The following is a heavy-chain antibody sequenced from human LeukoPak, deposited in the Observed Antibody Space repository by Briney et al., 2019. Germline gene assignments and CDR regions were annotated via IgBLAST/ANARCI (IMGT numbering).Heavy chain of an antibody. V-gene: IGHV3-21*01. Sequence: GGSLRLSCAASGFTFSSYSMNWVRQAPGKGLEWVSSISSSSSYIYYADSVKGRFTISRDNAKNSLYLQMNSLRAEDTAVYYCARGTIGWYYYYYMDVWGKGTTVTVSS. J-gene: IGHJ6*03. CDR2: ISSSSSYI. D-gene: IGHD6-19*01. CDR3: ARGTIGWYYYYYMDV. CDR1: GFTFSSYS.